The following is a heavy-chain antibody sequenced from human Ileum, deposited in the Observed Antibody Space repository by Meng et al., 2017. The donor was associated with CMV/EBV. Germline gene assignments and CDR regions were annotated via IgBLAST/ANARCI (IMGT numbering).Heavy chain of an antibody. CDR1: GGSISGYF. V-gene: IGHV4-4*07. Sequence: DSGPVVVNPSETVSLTCTAPGGSISGYFWSLLRQPDTKGLEWIGRVYSSGSTDYNPSPQSRVTMSVDTSKNQFSLKLSSVTAADTAVYYCARGSSSWAFDYWGQGTLVTVSS. J-gene: IGHJ4*02. CDR3: ARGSSSWAFDY. D-gene: IGHD2-2*01. CDR2: VYSSGST.